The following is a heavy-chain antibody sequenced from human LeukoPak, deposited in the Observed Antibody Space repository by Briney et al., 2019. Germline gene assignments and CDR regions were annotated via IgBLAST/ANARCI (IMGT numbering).Heavy chain of an antibody. CDR2: ISSSGSTI. V-gene: IGHV3-11*04. Sequence: GESLRLSCAASGFTFTDYYMSWIRQAPGKGLEWLSYISSSGSTIYYADSVKGRFTISRDNAKNSLYLQMNSLRAEDTAVYYCARADPRGASGFDYWGQGTLVTVSS. D-gene: IGHD3-10*01. CDR3: ARADPRGASGFDY. J-gene: IGHJ4*02. CDR1: GFTFTDYY.